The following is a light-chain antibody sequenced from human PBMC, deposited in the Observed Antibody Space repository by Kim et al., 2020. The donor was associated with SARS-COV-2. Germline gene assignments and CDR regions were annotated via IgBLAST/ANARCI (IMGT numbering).Light chain of an antibody. CDR2: GNS. V-gene: IGLV1-40*01. Sequence: VTVACTGGSSNIGAGYDVHWYQQLPGTAPKLLIYGNSKRPSGVPDRFSGSKSGTSASLAITGLQAEDEADYYCQSYDSSLSGSVVFGGGTQLTVL. CDR1: SSNIGAGYD. CDR3: QSYDSSLSGSVV. J-gene: IGLJ2*01.